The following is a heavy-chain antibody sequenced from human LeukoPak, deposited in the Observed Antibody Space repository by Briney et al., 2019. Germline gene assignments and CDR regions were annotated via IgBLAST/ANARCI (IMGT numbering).Heavy chain of an antibody. CDR1: GFTFSSYG. CDR3: AKDLMRFLEWLSAPGFDY. Sequence: PGGSLRLSCAASGFTFSSYGMHWVRQAPGKGLEWVAFIRYDGSNKCYADSVKGRFTISRDNSKNTLYLQMNSLRAEDTAVYYCAKDLMRFLEWLSAPGFDYWGQGTLVTVSS. V-gene: IGHV3-30*02. J-gene: IGHJ4*02. CDR2: IRYDGSNK. D-gene: IGHD3-3*01.